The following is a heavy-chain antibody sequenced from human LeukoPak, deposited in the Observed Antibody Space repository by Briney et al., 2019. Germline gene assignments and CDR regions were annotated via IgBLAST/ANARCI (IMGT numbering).Heavy chain of an antibody. CDR2: IKPDGSEK. Sequence: GGSLRLSCAASGFPFSSSWMSWVRQAPGKGLEWVTNIKPDGSEKYYVDSVKGRFTISRDNAKNSLYLQMNSLRAEDTALYYCARDTVGVTDYWGQGTLVTVSS. J-gene: IGHJ4*02. CDR3: ARDTVGVTDY. CDR1: GFPFSSSW. V-gene: IGHV3-7*01. D-gene: IGHD1-26*01.